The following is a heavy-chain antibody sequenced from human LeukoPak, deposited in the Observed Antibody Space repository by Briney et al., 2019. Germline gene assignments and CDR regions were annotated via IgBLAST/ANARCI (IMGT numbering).Heavy chain of an antibody. D-gene: IGHD2/OR15-2a*01. Sequence: SETLSLTCTVSGGSISSYYWSWIRQPPGKGLEWIGYIYYSGSANYNPSLKSRVTISVDTSKNQFSLKLSSVTAADTAVYYCARGQLRDVINWFDPWGQGTLVTVSS. V-gene: IGHV4-59*01. CDR2: IYYSGSA. CDR3: ARGQLRDVINWFDP. J-gene: IGHJ5*02. CDR1: GGSISSYY.